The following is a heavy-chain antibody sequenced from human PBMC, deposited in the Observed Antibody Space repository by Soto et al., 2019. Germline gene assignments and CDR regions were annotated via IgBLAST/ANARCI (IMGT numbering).Heavy chain of an antibody. Sequence: GGSLRLSCAASGFTFSSYAMSWFRQAPGKGLEWVSAISGSGGSTYYADSVKGRFTISRDNSKNTLYLQMNSLRAEDTAVYYCAKSRDSSGYYAWFDPWGQGTLVTVSS. CDR3: AKSRDSSGYYAWFDP. V-gene: IGHV3-23*01. CDR2: ISGSGGST. J-gene: IGHJ5*02. D-gene: IGHD3-22*01. CDR1: GFTFSSYA.